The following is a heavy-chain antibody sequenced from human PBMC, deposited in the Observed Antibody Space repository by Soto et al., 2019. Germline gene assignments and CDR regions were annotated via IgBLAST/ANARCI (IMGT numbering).Heavy chain of an antibody. CDR2: ISSSSSTI. D-gene: IGHD3-22*01. V-gene: IGHV3-48*02. CDR1: GFTFSSYS. Sequence: VQLVESGGGLVQPGGSLRLSCAASGFTFSSYSMNWVRQAPGKGLEWVSYISSSSSTIYYADSVKGRFTISRDNAKNSLYLQMNSLRDEDTAVYYCARETEGTYYYDSSGYPRFDYWGQGTLVTVSS. J-gene: IGHJ4*02. CDR3: ARETEGTYYYDSSGYPRFDY.